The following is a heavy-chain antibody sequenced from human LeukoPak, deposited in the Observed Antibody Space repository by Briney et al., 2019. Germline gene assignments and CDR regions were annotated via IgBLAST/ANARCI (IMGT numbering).Heavy chain of an antibody. J-gene: IGHJ4*02. CDR2: IYSGGST. CDR1: GFTVSSNY. Sequence: GGSLRLSCAASGFTVSSNYMSWVRQAPGKGLEWVSVIYSGGSTYYADSVKGRFTISRDNSKNTLYLQMNSLRAEDTAVYYCVRLHTEYYYDSSGPITSIDYWGQGTLVTVSS. D-gene: IGHD3-22*01. CDR3: VRLHTEYYYDSSGPITSIDY. V-gene: IGHV3-53*01.